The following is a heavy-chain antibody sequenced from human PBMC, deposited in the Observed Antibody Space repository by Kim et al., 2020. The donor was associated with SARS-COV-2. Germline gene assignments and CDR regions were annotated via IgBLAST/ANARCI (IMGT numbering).Heavy chain of an antibody. CDR3: ARTQDGYKSADV. CDR2: IYYSGST. J-gene: IGHJ6*02. Sequence: SETLSLTCTVSGGSISSSSYYWGWIRQPPGKGLEWIGSIYYSGSTYYNPSLKSRVTISVDTSKNQFSLKLSSVTAADTAVYYCARTQDGYKSADVWGQG. D-gene: IGHD5-18*01. CDR1: GGSISSSSYY. V-gene: IGHV4-39*01.